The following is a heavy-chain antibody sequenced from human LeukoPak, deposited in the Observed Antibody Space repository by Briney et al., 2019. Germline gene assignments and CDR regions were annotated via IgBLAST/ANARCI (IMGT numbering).Heavy chain of an antibody. CDR3: ARGVNGDSRFDP. J-gene: IGHJ5*02. V-gene: IGHV3-74*01. D-gene: IGHD4-17*01. Sequence: PGGSLRLSCAASGFTFSSYWMHWVRQAPGKGLEWVSRISSDGSNTRYADSVKGRFTISRDNAKKTLYLQMNSLRAEDTAVYYCARGVNGDSRFDPWGQGTLVTVSS. CDR2: ISSDGSNT. CDR1: GFTFSSYW.